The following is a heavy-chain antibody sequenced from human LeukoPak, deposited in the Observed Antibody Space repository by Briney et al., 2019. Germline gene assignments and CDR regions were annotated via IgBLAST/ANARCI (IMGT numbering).Heavy chain of an antibody. CDR1: GFTFSSYS. V-gene: IGHV3-21*04. Sequence: GGSLRLSCAASGFTFSSYSMNWVRQAPGKGLEWVSSISSSSSYIYYADSVKGRFTISRDNAKNSLYLQMNSLRAEDTAVYSCVKGGSRDSNGYYLIDYWGQGALVTVSS. CDR2: ISSSSSYI. D-gene: IGHD3-22*01. J-gene: IGHJ4*02. CDR3: VKGGSRDSNGYYLIDY.